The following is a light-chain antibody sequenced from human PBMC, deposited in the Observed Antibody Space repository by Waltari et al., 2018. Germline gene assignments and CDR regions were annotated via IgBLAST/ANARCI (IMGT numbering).Light chain of an antibody. CDR3: GTWDNTLSAV. V-gene: IGLV1-51*02. CDR2: GND. J-gene: IGLJ2*01. Sequence: QSVLTQPPSVSAAPGQKVTISCSGSTSNIGNNYVSWYQQFPGAAPKVLIYGNDNRTTGIPDRFSCSNSGTSATLEITGLQTGDDADYYCGTWDNTLSAVFGGGTKVTVL. CDR1: TSNIGNNY.